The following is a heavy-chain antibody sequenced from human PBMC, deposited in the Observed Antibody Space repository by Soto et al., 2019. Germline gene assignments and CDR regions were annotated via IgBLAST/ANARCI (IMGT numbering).Heavy chain of an antibody. Sequence: ASVKVSCKASGYTFTGHYMHWVRQAPGQWLEWMGWINPNSVGRNYAQKFQGRVTMTRDTSISTAYMELSRLRSDDTAVYYCASEPIVRAAHGFDIWGQGTMVTVS. V-gene: IGHV1-2*02. J-gene: IGHJ3*02. CDR3: ASEPIVRAAHGFDI. CDR2: INPNSVGR. CDR1: GYTFTGHY. D-gene: IGHD3-10*01.